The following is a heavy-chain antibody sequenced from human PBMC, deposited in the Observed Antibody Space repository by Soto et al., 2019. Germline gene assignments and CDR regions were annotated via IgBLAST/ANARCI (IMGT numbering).Heavy chain of an antibody. CDR3: ARETLVVVPAAITSPQYYFDY. CDR1: GGSISSGGYY. J-gene: IGHJ4*02. CDR2: IYYSGST. Sequence: PSETLSLTCTVSGGSISSGGYYWSWIRQHPGKGLEWIGYIYYSGSTYYNPSLKSRVTISVDTSKNQFSLKLSSVTAADTAVYYCARETLVVVPAAITSPQYYFDYWGQGTLVTVSS. D-gene: IGHD2-2*01. V-gene: IGHV4-31*03.